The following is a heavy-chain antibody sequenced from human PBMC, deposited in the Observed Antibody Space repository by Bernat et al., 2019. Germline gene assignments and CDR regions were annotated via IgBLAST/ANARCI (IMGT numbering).Heavy chain of an antibody. J-gene: IGHJ5*01. V-gene: IGHV3-66*01. D-gene: IGHD3-22*01. CDR2: LYTGGTA. Sequence: DVQLVQSGGDLVQPGGSLRLSCAASGIIVSNYFMTWVRQAPGKGLECISILYTGGTAYYADSVKGRFIISRDISRNTLYLQMSSLRSEDTAVYYCAKGGGTSGYELDSWGQGTLVTVSS. CDR1: GIIVSNYF. CDR3: AKGGGTSGYELDS.